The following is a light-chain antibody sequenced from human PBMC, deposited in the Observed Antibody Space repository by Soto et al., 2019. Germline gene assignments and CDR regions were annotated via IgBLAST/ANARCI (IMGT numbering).Light chain of an antibody. Sequence: QAVVTQPPSVSGAPGQRVTISCTGSSSNIGAGYDIHWYQKLPGTAPKLLIFANNNRPSGVPDRFSGSKSGTSASLAITGLQADDEADYFCQSYDSSLRGWMFGGGTQLTVL. CDR1: SSNIGAGYD. V-gene: IGLV1-40*01. CDR3: QSYDSSLRGWM. J-gene: IGLJ3*02. CDR2: ANN.